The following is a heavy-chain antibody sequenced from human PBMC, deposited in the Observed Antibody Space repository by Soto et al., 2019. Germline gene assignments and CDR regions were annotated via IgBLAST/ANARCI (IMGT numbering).Heavy chain of an antibody. CDR1: GGSFSSYY. Sequence: QVQLQESGPGLVRPSETLSLTCTVSGGSFSSYYWTWIRQSPGKGLEWIGYIYYSGSTDYNPSLRGRLDISIDTSKNQFSLRLTSMTAADTAVYYCAGRDCSGTNCYYLDYYYMDVWGKGTTVTVSS. D-gene: IGHD2-2*01. CDR2: IYYSGST. CDR3: AGRDCSGTNCYYLDYYYMDV. V-gene: IGHV4-59*08. J-gene: IGHJ6*03.